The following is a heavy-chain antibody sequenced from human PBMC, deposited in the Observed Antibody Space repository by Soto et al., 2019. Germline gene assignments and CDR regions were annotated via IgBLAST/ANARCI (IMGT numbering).Heavy chain of an antibody. J-gene: IGHJ5*02. CDR1: GDSVSSNGAT. V-gene: IGHV6-1*01. CDR2: TYYRSKWYS. CDR3: ARGLTAIAAAGTGFDP. D-gene: IGHD6-13*01. Sequence: SQTLSLTCAISGDSVSSNGATWNWIRQSPSRGLEWLGRTYYRSKWYSDYAVSVKSRISINSDTSKNQFSLQLNSVSPEDTAVYYCARGLTAIAAAGTGFDPWGQATRVTVAS.